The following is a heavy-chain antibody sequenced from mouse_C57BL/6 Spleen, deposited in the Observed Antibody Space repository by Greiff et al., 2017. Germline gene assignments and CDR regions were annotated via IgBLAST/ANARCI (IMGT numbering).Heavy chain of an antibody. Sequence: VKLQESGPELVKPGASVKISCKASGYAFSSSWMNWVKQRPGKGLEWIGRIYPGDGDTNYNGKFKGKATLTADKSSSTAYMQLSSLTSEDSAVYFCAREIYYDYAWFAYWGQGTLVTVSA. J-gene: IGHJ3*01. D-gene: IGHD2-4*01. CDR2: IYPGDGDT. V-gene: IGHV1-82*01. CDR3: AREIYYDYAWFAY. CDR1: GYAFSSSW.